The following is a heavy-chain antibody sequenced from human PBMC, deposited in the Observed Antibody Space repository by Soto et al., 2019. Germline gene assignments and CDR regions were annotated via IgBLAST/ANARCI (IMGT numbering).Heavy chain of an antibody. CDR3: AALGHHIY. CDR2: IGHVGDT. D-gene: IGHD7-27*01. V-gene: IGHV3-13*04. J-gene: IGHJ4*02. CDR1: GIPFSIYD. Sequence: EVQLVESGGGLVQPGGSLRLSCAASGIPFSIYDLHWVRQATGKGLQWVSAIGHVGDTYYAGSVRGRFTISREHATNTLHLQMTNLRADDTAVYYCAALGHHIYWGQGALVTVSS.